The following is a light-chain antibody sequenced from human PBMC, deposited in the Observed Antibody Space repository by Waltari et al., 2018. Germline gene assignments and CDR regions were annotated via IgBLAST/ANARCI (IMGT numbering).Light chain of an antibody. CDR3: AAWDDKLGGRWE. CDR2: RND. CDR1: RSTIGSTV. V-gene: IGLV1-47*01. J-gene: IGLJ2*01. Sequence: QSVLTQPPSASGTPGQRVTISCSGRRSTIGSTVVNWSQQVPGTTPKLLIYRNDQRPSGVPDRFSGSKSGTSASLAISGLRSEDEADYYCAAWDDKLGGRWEFGGGTKLTVL.